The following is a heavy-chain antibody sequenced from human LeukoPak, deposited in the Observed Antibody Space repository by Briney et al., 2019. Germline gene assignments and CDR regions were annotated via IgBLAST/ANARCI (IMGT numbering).Heavy chain of an antibody. CDR3: ARGLVEMATSYWYFDL. J-gene: IGHJ2*01. CDR2: IIPIFGTA. CDR1: GGTFSSYA. D-gene: IGHD5-24*01. V-gene: IGHV1-69*13. Sequence: ASVKVSCKASGGTFSSYAISWVRQAPGQGLEWMGGIIPIFGTANYAQKFQGRVTITADESTSTAYMELSSLRSEDTAVYYCARGLVEMATSYWYFDLWGRGTLVTVSS.